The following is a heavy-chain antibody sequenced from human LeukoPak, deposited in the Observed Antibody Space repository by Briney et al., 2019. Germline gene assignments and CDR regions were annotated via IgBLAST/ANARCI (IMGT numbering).Heavy chain of an antibody. CDR1: GGSISNYY. D-gene: IGHD6-13*01. CDR2: IYYTGST. CDR3: ARNLIPEQLVLNF. V-gene: IGHV4-59*01. Sequence: SETLSLTCTVSGGSISNYYWNWIRQPPGKGLEWIGYIYYTGSTNYNPSLMSRVTMSVDTSKNQFSLNLRSVTPEDTAVYYCARNLIPEQLVLNFWGQGTLVTVSS. J-gene: IGHJ4*02.